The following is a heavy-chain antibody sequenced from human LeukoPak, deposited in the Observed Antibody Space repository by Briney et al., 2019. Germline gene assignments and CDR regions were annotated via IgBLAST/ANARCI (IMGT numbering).Heavy chain of an antibody. CDR2: A. J-gene: IGHJ4*02. D-gene: IGHD6-6*01. Sequence: ANYAQKFQGRVTITTDEPTSTAYMELSSLRSEDTAVYYCARGLQEYLFDYWGQGTLVTVSS. CDR3: ARGLQEYLFDY. V-gene: IGHV1-69*05.